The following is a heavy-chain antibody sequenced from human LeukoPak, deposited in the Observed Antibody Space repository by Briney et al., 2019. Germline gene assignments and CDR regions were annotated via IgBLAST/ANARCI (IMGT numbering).Heavy chain of an antibody. CDR2: INPSGGST. CDR1: GYTFTSYY. CDR3: ARDAGGPSYYYGMDV. D-gene: IGHD2-15*01. V-gene: IGHV1-46*01. J-gene: IGHJ6*04. Sequence: GASVKVSSKASGYTFTSYYMHWVRQAPGQGLEWMGIINPSGGSTSYAQKFQGRVTMTRDTSTSTVYMELSSLRSEDTAVYYCARDAGGPSYYYGMDVWGKGTTVTVSS.